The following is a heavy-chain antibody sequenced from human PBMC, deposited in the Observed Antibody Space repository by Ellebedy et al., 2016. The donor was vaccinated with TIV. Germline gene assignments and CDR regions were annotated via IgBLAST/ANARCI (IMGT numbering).Heavy chain of an antibody. D-gene: IGHD6-19*01. CDR1: GGSISSSSYY. Sequence: SETLSLXCTVSGGSISSSSYYWGWIRQPPGKGLEWIGYIYHSGSTYYNPSLKSRVTISVDRSKNQFSLKLSSVTAADTAVYYCANSLASSGWYEGYFQHWGQGTLVTVSS. CDR2: IYHSGST. CDR3: ANSLASSGWYEGYFQH. J-gene: IGHJ1*01. V-gene: IGHV4-39*07.